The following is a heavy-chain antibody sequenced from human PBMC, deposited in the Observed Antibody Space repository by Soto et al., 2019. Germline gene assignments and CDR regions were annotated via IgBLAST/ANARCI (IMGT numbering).Heavy chain of an antibody. D-gene: IGHD4-17*01. CDR2: IKDKANSYTT. J-gene: IGHJ3*02. CDR1: GFTFSDHY. V-gene: IGHV3-72*01. CDR3: ARDNPSGDYTMGAFDI. Sequence: EEQLVESGGGLVQPGGSLRLSCAASGFTFSDHYMDWVRQAPGKGLEWVGRIKDKANSYTTEYAASVKGRFTISRDDSKNSLYLKMKSMKTEETAVYYCARDNPSGDYTMGAFDIWGQGTIVTVSS.